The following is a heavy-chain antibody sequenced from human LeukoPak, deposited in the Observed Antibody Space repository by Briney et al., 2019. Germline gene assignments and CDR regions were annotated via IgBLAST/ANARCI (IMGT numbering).Heavy chain of an antibody. CDR2: IYYSGST. Sequence: SETLSLTCTVSGGSISSSSYYWGWIRQPPGKGLEWIGSIYYSGSTYYNPSLKSRVTISVDTSKNQFSLKLSSVTAADTAVYYCARDSGSYLDYWGQGTLVTVSS. CDR3: ARDSGSYLDY. D-gene: IGHD1-26*01. V-gene: IGHV4-39*02. CDR1: GGSISSSSYY. J-gene: IGHJ4*02.